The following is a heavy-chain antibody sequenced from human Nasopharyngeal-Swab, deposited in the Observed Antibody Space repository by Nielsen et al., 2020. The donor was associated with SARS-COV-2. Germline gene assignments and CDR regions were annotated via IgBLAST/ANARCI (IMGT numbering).Heavy chain of an antibody. V-gene: IGHV3-30*18. J-gene: IGHJ4*02. Sequence: GESLKISCAASGFTFSSYGMHWVRQAPGKGLEWVAVISYDGSNKYYADSVKGRFTISRDNSKNTLYLQMNSLRAEDTAVYYCAKSDAAEPVAVTDYYFDYWGQGTLVTVSS. CDR1: GFTFSSYG. CDR2: ISYDGSNK. CDR3: AKSDAAEPVAVTDYYFDY. D-gene: IGHD6-19*01.